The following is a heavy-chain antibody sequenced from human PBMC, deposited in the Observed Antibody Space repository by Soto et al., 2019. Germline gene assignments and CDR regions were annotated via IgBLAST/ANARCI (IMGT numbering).Heavy chain of an antibody. V-gene: IGHV3-23*01. Sequence: GGSLRLSCAASGFTFSSYAMSWVRQAPGKGLEWVSAISGSGGSTYYADSVKGRFTISRDNSKNTLYLQMNSLRAEDTAVYYCAKDEMVYDSSGYSNYWGQGTLVTVSS. CDR1: GFTFSSYA. CDR3: AKDEMVYDSSGYSNY. CDR2: ISGSGGST. D-gene: IGHD3-22*01. J-gene: IGHJ4*02.